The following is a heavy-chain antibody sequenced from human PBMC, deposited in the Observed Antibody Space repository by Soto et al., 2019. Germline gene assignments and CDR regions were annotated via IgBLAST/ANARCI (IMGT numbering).Heavy chain of an antibody. CDR1: GGSISSGGYY. CDR2: MYYSGST. V-gene: IGHV4-31*03. CDR3: ARYYGSNWFDP. J-gene: IGHJ5*02. D-gene: IGHD3-10*01. Sequence: SETLSLTCTVSGGSISSGGYYWSWIRQHPGKGLEWIGYMYYSGSTYYNPSLKSRVTISVDTSKNQFSLKLSSVTAADTAVYYCARYYGSNWFDPWGQGTLVTVSS.